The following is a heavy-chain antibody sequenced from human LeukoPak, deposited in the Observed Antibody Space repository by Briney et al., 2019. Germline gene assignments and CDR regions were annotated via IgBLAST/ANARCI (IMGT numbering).Heavy chain of an antibody. CDR3: ARAGRGDKYYYNIDV. Sequence: SETLSLTSGVSVGSTSTGGTYCSWVRQHPGKGLEWTGYIYHQGYHYYNPSIASRVTMLVDTSRNHFSLMINSVTDADTAVYFCARAGRGDKYYYNIDVWGNGTTVTVSS. V-gene: IGHV4-31*11. CDR1: VGSTSTGGTY. J-gene: IGHJ6*03. D-gene: IGHD3-10*01. CDR2: IYHQGYH.